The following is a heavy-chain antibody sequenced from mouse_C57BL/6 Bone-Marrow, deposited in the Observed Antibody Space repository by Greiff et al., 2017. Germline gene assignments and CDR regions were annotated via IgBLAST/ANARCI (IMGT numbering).Heavy chain of an antibody. CDR3: AREGYYGNYNWYFDV. J-gene: IGHJ1*03. V-gene: IGHV3-6*01. D-gene: IGHD2-1*01. CDR2: ISYDGSN. Sequence: ESGPGLVKPSQSLSLTCSVTGYSITSGYYWNWIRQFPGNKLEWMGYISYDGSNNYNPSLKNRISITRDTSKNQFFLKLNSVTTEDTATYYCAREGYYGNYNWYFDVGGTGTTVTVSS. CDR1: GYSITSGYY.